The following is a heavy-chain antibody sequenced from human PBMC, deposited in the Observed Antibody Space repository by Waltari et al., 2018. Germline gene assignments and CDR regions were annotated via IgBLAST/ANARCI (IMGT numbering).Heavy chain of an antibody. Sequence: QVQLVQSGAEVKKPGASVKVSCQASGYTFTGYYMHWVRQAPGQGLEWMEWSNPNSGATNYAQNFQGRVTMTRDTSINTAYMELNRLGSDDSAVYYCATYPRMIPSAAPPFDYWGQGTLVTVSS. V-gene: IGHV1-2*02. CDR2: SNPNSGAT. CDR1: GYTFTGYY. J-gene: IGHJ4*02. CDR3: ATYPRMIPSAAPPFDY. D-gene: IGHD2-2*01.